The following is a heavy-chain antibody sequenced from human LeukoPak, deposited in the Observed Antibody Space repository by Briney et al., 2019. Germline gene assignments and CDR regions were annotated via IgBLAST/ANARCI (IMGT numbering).Heavy chain of an antibody. V-gene: IGHV1-46*03. Sequence: ASVKVSCKASGYTFTSYYMHWVRQAPGQGLEWMGIINPSGGSTSYAQKFRGRVTMTRDTSTSTVYMELSSLRSEDTAVYYCAREYYDFWSAYYFDYWGQGTLVTVSS. CDR3: AREYYDFWSAYYFDY. CDR1: GYTFTSYY. D-gene: IGHD3-3*01. J-gene: IGHJ4*02. CDR2: INPSGGST.